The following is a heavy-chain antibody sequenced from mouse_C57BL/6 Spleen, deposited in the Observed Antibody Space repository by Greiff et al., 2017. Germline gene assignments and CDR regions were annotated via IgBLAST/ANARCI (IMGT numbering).Heavy chain of an antibody. D-gene: IGHD2-4*01. CDR1: GYTFTGYW. Sequence: QVQLQQSGAELMKPGASVKLSCKATGYTFTGYWIEWVKQRPGHGLEWIGEILPGSGSTNYNEKFKGKATFTADTSSNTAYMQLSSLTTEDSAIYYCARGHYDYDAGDWYFDVWGTGTTVTVSS. J-gene: IGHJ1*03. CDR2: ILPGSGST. CDR3: ARGHYDYDAGDWYFDV. V-gene: IGHV1-9*01.